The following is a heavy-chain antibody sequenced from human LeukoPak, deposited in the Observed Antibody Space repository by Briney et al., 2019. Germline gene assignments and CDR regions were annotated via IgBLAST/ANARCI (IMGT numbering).Heavy chain of an antibody. V-gene: IGHV1-2*06. J-gene: IGHJ4*02. CDR1: GYTFTDYY. D-gene: IGHD4-17*01. CDR3: ATLYGDYRPIFDY. Sequence: GSVKVSCKASGYTFTDYYLHWVRQAPGQGLECLGRINPNAGPTNDAQKFQGRVTMTTDTSISTAYMELSRLTSDDTAVYFCATLYGDYRPIFDYWGQGTLVTVSS. CDR2: INPNAGPT.